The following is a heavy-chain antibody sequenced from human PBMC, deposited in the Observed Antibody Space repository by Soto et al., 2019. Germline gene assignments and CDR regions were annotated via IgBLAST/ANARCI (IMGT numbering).Heavy chain of an antibody. CDR2: MYHSGIT. CDR1: GYSIRGGYF. Sequence: PSETLSLTCAVSGYSIRGGYFWGWIRQPPGKGLEWIGSMYHSGITYYNLSPKSRVTISVDTSKNQLSLKLSSATAADTAVYYCARAGDYVRWFDPWGQGTLVTVSS. CDR3: ARAGDYVRWFDP. V-gene: IGHV4-38-2*01. D-gene: IGHD4-17*01. J-gene: IGHJ5*02.